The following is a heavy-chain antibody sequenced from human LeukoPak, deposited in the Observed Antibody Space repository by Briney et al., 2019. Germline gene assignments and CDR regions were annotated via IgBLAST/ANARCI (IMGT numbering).Heavy chain of an antibody. Sequence: PGGSLRLSCAASGFTFSSYWMSWVRQAPGKGLEWVANIKQDGSEKYYVDSVKGRFTISRDNAKNSLYLQMNSLRAEDTAVYYCARIGYCSGGSCYEYYYYYYYYMDVWGKGTTVTVSS. D-gene: IGHD2-15*01. CDR1: GFTFSSYW. CDR3: ARIGYCSGGSCYEYYYYYYYYMDV. V-gene: IGHV3-7*01. J-gene: IGHJ6*03. CDR2: IKQDGSEK.